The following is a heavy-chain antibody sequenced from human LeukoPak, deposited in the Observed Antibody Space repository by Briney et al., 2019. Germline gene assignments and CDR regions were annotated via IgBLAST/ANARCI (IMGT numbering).Heavy chain of an antibody. CDR2: INPKTGDT. Sequence: GASVKVSCKASGYTFTDFGISWVRQAPGQGLEWMGWINPKTGDTDSARNFQGRVTMTRDTSITTVYMELSSLSSDDTAVYYCARGYYGMDVWGQGTTVTVSS. J-gene: IGHJ6*02. CDR3: ARGYYGMDV. V-gene: IGHV1-2*02. CDR1: GYTFTDFG.